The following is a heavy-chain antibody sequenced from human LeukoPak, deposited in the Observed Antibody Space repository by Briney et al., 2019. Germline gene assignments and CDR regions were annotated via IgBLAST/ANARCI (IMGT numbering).Heavy chain of an antibody. CDR2: INHSGST. V-gene: IGHV4-34*01. CDR1: GGSFSGYY. D-gene: IGHD3-10*01. CDR3: ARGYPVYGSGSYSFYYYYMDV. J-gene: IGHJ6*03. Sequence: SETLSLTCAVYGGSFSGYYWSWIRQPPGKGLEWIGEINHSGSTNYNPSLKSRVTISVDTSKNQFSLKLSSVTAADTAVYYCARGYPVYGSGSYSFYYYYMDVWGKGTTVTISS.